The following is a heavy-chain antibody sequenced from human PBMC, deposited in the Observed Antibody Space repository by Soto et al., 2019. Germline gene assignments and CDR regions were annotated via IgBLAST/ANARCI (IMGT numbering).Heavy chain of an antibody. D-gene: IGHD3-9*01. CDR3: ATMTGADYYYGMDV. V-gene: IGHV4-39*01. Sequence: SETLSLTCTVSGGSISSSSYYWCWIRQPPGKGLEWIGSIYYSGSTYYNPSLKSRVTISVDTSKNQFSLKLSSVTAADTAVYYCATMTGADYYYGMDVCGQGXTVTVPS. J-gene: IGHJ6*02. CDR1: GGSISSSSYY. CDR2: IYYSGST.